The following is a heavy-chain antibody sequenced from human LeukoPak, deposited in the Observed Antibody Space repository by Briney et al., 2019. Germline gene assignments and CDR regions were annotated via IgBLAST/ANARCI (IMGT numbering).Heavy chain of an antibody. CDR1: GYTFTSYG. D-gene: IGHD6-13*01. Sequence: GASVKVSCKASGYTFTSYGITWVRQAPGQGLEWMGWISGYNGNTNYAQKFQGRVTITADESTSTAYMELSSLRSEDTAVYYCARDQRSSWYVRDPQLDYWGQGTLVTVSS. J-gene: IGHJ4*02. V-gene: IGHV1-18*01. CDR2: ISGYNGNT. CDR3: ARDQRSSWYVRDPQLDY.